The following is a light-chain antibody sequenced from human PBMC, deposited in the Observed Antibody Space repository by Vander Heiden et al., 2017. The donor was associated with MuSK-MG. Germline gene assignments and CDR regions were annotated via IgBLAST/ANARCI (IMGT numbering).Light chain of an antibody. CDR2: DAS. Sequence: DIQLPQSPSSLSASVGDRVTITCQASQDISNYLNWYQQKPGKAPKLLIYDASNLETVVRSRFSERGSGTDFTFTISSRQPEDMASYYCQQDDNLPPITFGQGTQLEIK. V-gene: IGKV1-33*01. CDR1: QDISNY. CDR3: QQDDNLPPIT. J-gene: IGKJ5*01.